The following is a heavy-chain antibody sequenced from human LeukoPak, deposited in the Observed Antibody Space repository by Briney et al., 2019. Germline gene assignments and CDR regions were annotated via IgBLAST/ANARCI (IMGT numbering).Heavy chain of an antibody. Sequence: SETLSLTCTVSGGSISSYYWSWIRQPPGKGLEWIGYIYYSGSTNYNPSLKSRVTISVDTSKNQFSLKLSSVTAADTAVYYCGRAGHSSGWYGANFDYWGQGTLVTVSS. CDR1: GGSISSYY. CDR3: GRAGHSSGWYGANFDY. J-gene: IGHJ4*02. CDR2: IYYSGST. D-gene: IGHD6-19*01. V-gene: IGHV4-59*01.